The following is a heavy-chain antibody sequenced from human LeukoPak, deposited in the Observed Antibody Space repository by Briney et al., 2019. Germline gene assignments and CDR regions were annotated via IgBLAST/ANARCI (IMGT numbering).Heavy chain of an antibody. CDR3: VKDLAYYYSGELYFDS. J-gene: IGHJ4*02. CDR2: INNVATTT. CDR1: GFNFDRLA. Sequence: GGSLRLSCSASGFNFDRLAMHWVRQAPGKGLEYVSTINNVATTTHYVDSVRDRFTISRDNVKHMLFLQMTGLRVEDTATYYCVKDLAYYYSGELYFDSWGQGTQVTVSS. D-gene: IGHD5-12*01. V-gene: IGHV3-64D*06.